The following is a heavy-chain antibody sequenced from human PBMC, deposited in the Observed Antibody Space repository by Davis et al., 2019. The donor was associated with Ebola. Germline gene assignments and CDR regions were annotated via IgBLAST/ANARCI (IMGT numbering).Heavy chain of an antibody. Sequence: GGSLRLSCAASGFTFSTYWMSWVRQAPGKGLEWVANIKTDGSEEQYVDSVKGRFSMSRDNAKNSLSLQLDSLRDEDTAVYYCARWGLRGNYDSWSGSDYYFDYWGQGTLVTVSS. CDR3: ARWGLRGNYDSWSGSDYYFDY. CDR2: IKTDGSEE. V-gene: IGHV3-7*01. J-gene: IGHJ4*02. D-gene: IGHD3-3*01. CDR1: GFTFSTYW.